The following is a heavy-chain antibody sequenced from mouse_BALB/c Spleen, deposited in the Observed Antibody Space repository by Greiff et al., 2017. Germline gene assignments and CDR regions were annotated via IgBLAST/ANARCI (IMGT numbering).Heavy chain of an antibody. CDR2: INSNGGST. CDR3: ARHDDYGGFAY. CDR1: GFTFSSYY. Sequence: VQLKESGGGLVKLGGSLKLSCAASGFTFSSYYMSWVRQTPEKRLELVAAINSNGGSTYYPDTVKGRFTISRDNAKNTLYLQMSSLKSEDTALYYCARHDDYGGFAYWGQGTLVTVSA. J-gene: IGHJ3*01. D-gene: IGHD2-4*01. V-gene: IGHV5-6-2*01.